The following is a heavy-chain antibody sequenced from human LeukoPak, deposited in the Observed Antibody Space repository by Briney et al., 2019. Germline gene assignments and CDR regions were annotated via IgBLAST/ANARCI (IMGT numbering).Heavy chain of an antibody. CDR2: ISYDGSNK. Sequence: GRSLRLSCAASGFTFSSYAMHWVRQAPGKGLEWVAVISYDGSNKYYADSVKGRFIISRDNSKDTVYLQMNSLRAEDTAVYYCAKDPKQSDLKYYDFWSGLDYWGQGTLVTVSS. J-gene: IGHJ4*02. V-gene: IGHV3-30-3*01. D-gene: IGHD3-3*01. CDR3: AKDPKQSDLKYYDFWSGLDY. CDR1: GFTFSSYA.